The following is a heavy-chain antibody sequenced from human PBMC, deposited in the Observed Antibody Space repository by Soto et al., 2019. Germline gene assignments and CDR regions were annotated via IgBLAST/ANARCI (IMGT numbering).Heavy chain of an antibody. CDR2: IYYSGST. Sequence: SETLSLTCTVSGGSISSGDYYWSWVRQPPGKGLEWIGYIYYSGSTYYNPSLKSRVTISVDTSKNQFSLKLSSVTAADTAVYYCARDTKRGNYYYYGMDVWGQGTTVTVSS. CDR1: GGSISSGDYY. V-gene: IGHV4-30-4*01. D-gene: IGHD3-16*01. J-gene: IGHJ6*02. CDR3: ARDTKRGNYYYYGMDV.